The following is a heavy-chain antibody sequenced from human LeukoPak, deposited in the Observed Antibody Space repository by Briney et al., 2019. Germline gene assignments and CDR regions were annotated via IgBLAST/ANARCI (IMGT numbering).Heavy chain of an antibody. CDR2: ISSNGGSI. Sequence: GASLRLSCSASGFTFSSYAMHWVRQAPGKGLEYVSVISSNGGSIYYADSVKGRFTISRDNSKNTLYLQMSSLRAEDTAVYFCVKPYSSSWLDAFDIWGQGTMVTV. J-gene: IGHJ3*02. CDR3: VKPYSSSWLDAFDI. CDR1: GFTFSSYA. D-gene: IGHD6-13*01. V-gene: IGHV3-64D*06.